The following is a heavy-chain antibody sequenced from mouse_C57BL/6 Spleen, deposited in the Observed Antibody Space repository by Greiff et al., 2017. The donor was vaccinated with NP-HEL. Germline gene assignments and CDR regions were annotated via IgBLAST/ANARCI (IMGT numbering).Heavy chain of an antibody. V-gene: IGHV5-4*01. CDR3: ARDHSNSLFDY. Sequence: EVQLQESGGGLVKPGGSLKLSCAASGFTFSSYAMSWVRQTPEKRLEWVATISDGGSYTYYPDNVKGRFTISRDNAKNNLYLQMSHLKSEDTAMYYCARDHSNSLFDYWGQGTTLTVSS. CDR2: ISDGGSYT. J-gene: IGHJ2*01. D-gene: IGHD2-5*01. CDR1: GFTFSSYA.